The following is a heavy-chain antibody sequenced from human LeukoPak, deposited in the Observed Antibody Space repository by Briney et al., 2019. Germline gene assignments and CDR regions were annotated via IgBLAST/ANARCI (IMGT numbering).Heavy chain of an antibody. Sequence: PSETLSLTCTVSGGSISSSSYYWGWIRQPPGKGLEWIGSIYHSGSTYYNPSLKSRVTISVDTSKNQFSLNLRSVTAADTAVYYCARHPHIVVAGTTWLYYFDYWGQGTLVTVSS. CDR3: ARHPHIVVAGTTWLYYFDY. J-gene: IGHJ4*02. D-gene: IGHD2-2*01. V-gene: IGHV4-39*01. CDR2: IYHSGST. CDR1: GGSISSSSYY.